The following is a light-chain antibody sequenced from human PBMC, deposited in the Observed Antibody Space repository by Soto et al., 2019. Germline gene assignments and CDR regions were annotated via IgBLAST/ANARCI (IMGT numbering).Light chain of an antibody. V-gene: IGLV2-8*01. Sequence: QSVLSQPPSASGSPGQSVTISSTGTSSDVGGHNYVSWYQQYPGRAPKLLIYGVSKRPSGVPDRFSGSKSGNTASLTVSGLQVEDEADYYCSSYAGNNNLVFGTGTKLTVL. CDR3: SSYAGNNNLV. CDR2: GVS. CDR1: SSDVGGHNY. J-gene: IGLJ1*01.